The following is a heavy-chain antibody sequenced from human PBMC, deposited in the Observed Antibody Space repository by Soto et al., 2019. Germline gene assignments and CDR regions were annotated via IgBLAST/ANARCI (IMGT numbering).Heavy chain of an antibody. CDR3: ARDGKIWFGELLLGAFDI. J-gene: IGHJ3*02. CDR1: GFTFSSYG. CDR2: IWYDGSNK. V-gene: IGHV3-33*01. Sequence: QVQLVESGGGVVQPGRSLRLSCAASGFTFSSYGMHWVRQAPGKGLEWVAVIWYDGSNKYYADSVKGRFTISRDNSKNTLYLQMNSLRAEYTAVYYCARDGKIWFGELLLGAFDIWGQGTMVTVSS. D-gene: IGHD3-10*01.